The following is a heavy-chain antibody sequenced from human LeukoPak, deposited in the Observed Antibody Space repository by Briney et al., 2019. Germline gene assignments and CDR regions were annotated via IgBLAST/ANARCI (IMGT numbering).Heavy chain of an antibody. V-gene: IGHV3-23*01. CDR2: ISASGIST. D-gene: IGHD5-24*01. CDR3: AKDRRDGYNGGDY. J-gene: IGHJ4*02. Sequence: PGGSLRLSCAASAFTFSSYAMSWVRQAPGKGLEWVSAISASGISTYYADSVKGRFTISRDNSKNTLYLQMNSLRAEDTAVYYCAKDRRDGYNGGDYWGQGTLVTVSS. CDR1: AFTFSSYA.